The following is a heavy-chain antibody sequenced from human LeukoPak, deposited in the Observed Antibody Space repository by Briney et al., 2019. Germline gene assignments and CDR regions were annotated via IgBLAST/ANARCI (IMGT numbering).Heavy chain of an antibody. CDR2: ISSSSSYI. J-gene: IGHJ4*02. V-gene: IGHV3-21*01. CDR3: ARVRGQYSSSLADY. CDR1: GFTFSSYS. D-gene: IGHD6-6*01. Sequence: GGSLRLSCAASGFTFSSYSMNWVRQAPGKGLEWVSSISSSSSYIYYADSVKGRFTISRDNAKNSLYLQMNSLRAEDTAAYYCARVRGQYSSSLADYWGQGTLVTVSS.